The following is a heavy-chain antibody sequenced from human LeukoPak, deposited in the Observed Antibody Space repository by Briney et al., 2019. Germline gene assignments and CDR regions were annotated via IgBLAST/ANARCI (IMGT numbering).Heavy chain of an antibody. J-gene: IGHJ4*02. CDR1: GFTFSSYS. CDR3: ARDEGRDYDFWSAPRSGYFDY. CDR2: ISSSSSYI. V-gene: IGHV3-21*01. Sequence: GGSLRLSCAASGFTFSSYSMNWVRRAPGKGLEWVSSISSSSSYIYYADSVKGRFTISRDNAKNSLYLQMNSLRAEDTAVYYCARDEGRDYDFWSAPRSGYFDYWGQGTLVTVSS. D-gene: IGHD3-3*01.